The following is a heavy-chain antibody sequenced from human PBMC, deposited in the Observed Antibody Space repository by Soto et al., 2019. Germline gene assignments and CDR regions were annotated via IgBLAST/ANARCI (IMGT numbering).Heavy chain of an antibody. CDR3: AREDDFDWLYGMDV. V-gene: IGHV1-8*01. CDR2: VNPNSGNT. CDR1: GYTFTSYD. J-gene: IGHJ6*02. D-gene: IGHD3-9*01. Sequence: QVQLVQSGAEVKKPGASVKVSCKASGYTFTSYDINWVRQATGQGLEWMGWVNPNSGNTGYAQKFQGRVTMTRNTSISTAYMQLSSLRSEDTAVYYCAREDDFDWLYGMDVWGQGTTVTVSS.